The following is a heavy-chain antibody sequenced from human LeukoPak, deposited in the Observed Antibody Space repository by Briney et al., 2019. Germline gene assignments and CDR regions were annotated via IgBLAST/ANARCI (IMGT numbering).Heavy chain of an antibody. V-gene: IGHV1-18*01. D-gene: IGHD3-22*01. Sequence: ASVKVSCKASGYTFTSYDINWVRQATGQGLEWMGWISAYNGNTNYAQKLQGRVTMTTDTSTSTAYMELRSLRSDDTAVYYCARDYYDSSGFYYFDYWGQGTLVTVSS. J-gene: IGHJ4*02. CDR2: ISAYNGNT. CDR1: GYTFTSYD. CDR3: ARDYYDSSGFYYFDY.